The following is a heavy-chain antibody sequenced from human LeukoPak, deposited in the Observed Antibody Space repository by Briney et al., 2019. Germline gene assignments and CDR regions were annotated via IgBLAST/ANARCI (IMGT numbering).Heavy chain of an antibody. Sequence: GGSLRLSCAASGFTFSDYYMSWIRQAPGKGLEWVSYISSSGSTIYYADSVKGRFTISRDNAKNSLYLQMNSLRAEDTAVYYCATYRNYYAQTPQKDWGQGTLVTVSS. V-gene: IGHV3-11*01. CDR1: GFTFSDYY. J-gene: IGHJ4*02. D-gene: IGHD3-10*01. CDR3: ATYRNYYAQTPQKD. CDR2: ISSSGSTI.